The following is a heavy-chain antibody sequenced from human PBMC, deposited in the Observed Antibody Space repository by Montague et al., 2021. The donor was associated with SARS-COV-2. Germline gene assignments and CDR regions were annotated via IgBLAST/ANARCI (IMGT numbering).Heavy chain of an antibody. CDR3: AKLGSYTDY. Sequence: SLRLSCAASGFTFDDYAMHWVRQAPGKGLEWVSGISWNSGSIGYADSVKGRFTISRDNAKNSLYPQMDSLRAEDTALYYCAKLGSYTDYWGQGTLVTVSS. J-gene: IGHJ4*02. D-gene: IGHD2-2*02. CDR1: GFTFDDYA. V-gene: IGHV3-9*01. CDR2: ISWNSGSI.